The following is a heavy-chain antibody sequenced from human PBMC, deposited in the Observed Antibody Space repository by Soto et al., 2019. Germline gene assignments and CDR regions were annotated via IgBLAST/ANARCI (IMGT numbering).Heavy chain of an antibody. D-gene: IGHD3-9*01. J-gene: IGHJ4*02. CDR3: ARLEGLATISYYFDF. CDR2: IYYRGNT. V-gene: IGHV4-39*01. CDR1: GDSINSDKYY. Sequence: QLQESGPGLVKPSETLSLTCSVSGDSINSDKYYWGWIRQPPGKGLEWIGSIYYRGNTYYNPSLQTRVTISLHKSKSQFSLRLNSVTAADSAVYFCARLEGLATISYYFDFWGQGAQVTVSS.